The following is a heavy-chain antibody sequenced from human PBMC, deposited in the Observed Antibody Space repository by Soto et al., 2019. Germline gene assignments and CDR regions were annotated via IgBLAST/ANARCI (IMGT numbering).Heavy chain of an antibody. D-gene: IGHD1-26*01. V-gene: IGHV3-30-3*01. CDR2: ISYDGSNK. J-gene: IGHJ4*02. Sequence: QVQLVESGGGVVQPGRSLRLSCAASGFTFSSYAMHWVRQAPGKGLEWVAVISYDGSNKYYADSVKGRFTISRDNSKNTLYLEMNRQCGEDTAVYYCARVRIGSYADLDVWGQGTLVTVSS. CDR1: GFTFSSYA. CDR3: ARVRIGSYADLDV.